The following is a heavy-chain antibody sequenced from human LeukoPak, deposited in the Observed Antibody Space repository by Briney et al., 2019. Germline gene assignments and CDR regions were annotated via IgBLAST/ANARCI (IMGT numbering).Heavy chain of an antibody. V-gene: IGHV4-59*11. J-gene: IGHJ4*02. CDR3: ARESSTTQTNLFDY. D-gene: IGHD3-3*02. CDR1: GDSITSRSY. CDR2: LRHSGNT. Sequence: SETLSLTCTVSGDSITSRSYWSRIRQPPGKGLEWIGYLRHSGNTNHNSSFRGRVTFSLDTSKNQFSLILRSVTAADTAIYFCARESSTTQTNLFDYWGQGTLVAVSS.